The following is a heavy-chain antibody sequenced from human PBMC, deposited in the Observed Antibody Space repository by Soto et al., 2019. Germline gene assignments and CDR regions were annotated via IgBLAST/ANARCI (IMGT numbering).Heavy chain of an antibody. CDR3: ARENGGYDLHSPYYYYYMDV. CDR2: IGTAGDT. D-gene: IGHD5-12*01. CDR1: GFTFSSYD. Sequence: GGSLRLSCAASGFTFSSYDMHWVRQATGKGLEWVSAIGTAGDTYYPGSVKGRFTISRENAKNSLYLQMNSLRAGDTAVYYCARENGGYDLHSPYYYYYMDVWGKGTTVTVSS. J-gene: IGHJ6*03. V-gene: IGHV3-13*01.